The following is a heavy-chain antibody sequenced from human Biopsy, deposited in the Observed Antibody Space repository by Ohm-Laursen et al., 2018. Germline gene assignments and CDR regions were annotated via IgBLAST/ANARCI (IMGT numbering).Heavy chain of an antibody. CDR3: ASLGLVWFGELLSVPFGMDV. CDR1: GFSFTSYT. Sequence: SLRLSCAAAGFSFTSYTMNWVRQVPGKGLEWVSSITSRGGYKYYADSVKGRFTISRDNAKNSLYLQMNSLRAEDTAVYFCASLGLVWFGELLSVPFGMDVWGQGTTVTVSS. V-gene: IGHV3-21*01. J-gene: IGHJ6*02. CDR2: ITSRGGYK. D-gene: IGHD3-10*01.